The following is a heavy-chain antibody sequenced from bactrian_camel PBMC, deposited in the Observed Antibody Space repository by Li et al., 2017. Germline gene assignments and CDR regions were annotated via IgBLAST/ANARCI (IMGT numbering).Heavy chain of an antibody. CDR3: ARGPRPLNSCYLESPPFNY. V-gene: IGHV3S1*01. D-gene: IGHD1*01. J-gene: IGHJ4*01. Sequence: HVQLVESGGGSVQSGGSLRLSCGTSGDTFSGRCVAWFRQAPGKKREAVAITYTGDGRTWYVDSVKGRFTISKDYAKKTVYLQMNNLKPEDTAMYYCARGPRPLNSCYLESPPFNYWGQGTQVTVS. CDR1: GDTFSGRC. CDR2: TYTGDGRT.